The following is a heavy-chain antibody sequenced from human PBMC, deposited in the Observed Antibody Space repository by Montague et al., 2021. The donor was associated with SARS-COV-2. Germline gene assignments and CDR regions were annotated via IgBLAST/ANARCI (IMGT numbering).Heavy chain of an antibody. CDR3: ARGRGLAVLFDFYYYGMDV. D-gene: IGHD3-3*02. CDR2: NNYSGST. J-gene: IGHJ6*04. CDR1: GGSFSGHY. V-gene: IGHV4-34*01. Sequence: SETLSLTCAVYGGSFSGHYWTWIRQPPGKGLEWIGENNYSGSTNYNPSLKSRVTMSVDMSKNQFSLKLRSVTAADTAVYYCARGRGLAVLFDFYYYGMDVWGKGTTVTVSS.